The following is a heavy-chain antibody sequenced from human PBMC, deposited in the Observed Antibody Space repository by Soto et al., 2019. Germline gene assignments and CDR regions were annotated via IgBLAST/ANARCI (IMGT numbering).Heavy chain of an antibody. J-gene: IGHJ4*02. D-gene: IGHD1-26*01. CDR3: AKGRVVGVTTRPDF. CDR2: INGNGRSK. CDR1: GFTFSNFA. V-gene: IGHV3-23*01. Sequence: EVQLLESGGGLVQPGGSLRLSCAASGFTFSNFAMSWYRQAPGKGLEWVSVINGNGRSKYHADSVQGRFTISRDNSKNALYLQMNSLRAGDTALYYCAKGRVVGVTTRPDFWGQGTLVTVSS.